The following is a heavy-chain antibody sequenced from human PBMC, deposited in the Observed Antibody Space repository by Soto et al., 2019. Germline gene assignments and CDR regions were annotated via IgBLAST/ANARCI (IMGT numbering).Heavy chain of an antibody. J-gene: IGHJ5*02. CDR2: IYYSGST. V-gene: IGHV4-30-4*01. CDR1: GGSISSGDYY. D-gene: IGHD2-21*02. Sequence: SETLSLTCTVSGGSISSGDYYWSWIRQPPGKGLEWMGYIYYSGSTYYNPSLKSRVTISVDTSKNQFSLKLSSVTAADTAVYYCARATHIVVVTATSWFDHWGQGTLVTVSS. CDR3: ARATHIVVVTATSWFDH.